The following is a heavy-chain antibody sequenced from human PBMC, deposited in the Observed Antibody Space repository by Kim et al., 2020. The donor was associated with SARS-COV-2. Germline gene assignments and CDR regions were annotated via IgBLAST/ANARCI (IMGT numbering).Heavy chain of an antibody. Sequence: SETLSLTCTVSGGSVSSGSYYWSWIRQPPGKGLEWIGYIYYSGSTNYNPSLKSRVTISVDTSKNQFSLKLSSVTAADTAVYYCARDQDRFTLGYYYYYGMDVWGQGTTVTVSS. CDR3: ARDQDRFTLGYYYYYGMDV. CDR2: IYYSGST. D-gene: IGHD2-15*01. CDR1: GGSVSSGSYY. J-gene: IGHJ6*02. V-gene: IGHV4-61*01.